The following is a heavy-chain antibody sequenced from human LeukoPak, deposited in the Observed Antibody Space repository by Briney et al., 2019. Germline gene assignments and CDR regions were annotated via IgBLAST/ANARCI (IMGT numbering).Heavy chain of an antibody. CDR3: YLDILTGYYLRDYYYYGMDV. D-gene: IGHD3-9*01. CDR2: IRRKGNSYAT. J-gene: IGHJ6*02. V-gene: IGHV3-73*01. CDR1: GFTFSGSG. Sequence: PGGSLRLSCAASGFTFSGSGMQWVRQACGKGLEWVGRIRRKGNSYATAYAASVKGRFTISRDDSKNTAYLQMNSLKTEDTAVYYCYLDILTGYYLRDYYYYGMDVWGQGTTVTVSS.